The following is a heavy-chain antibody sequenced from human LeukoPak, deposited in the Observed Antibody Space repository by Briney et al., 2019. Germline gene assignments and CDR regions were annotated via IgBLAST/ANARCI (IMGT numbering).Heavy chain of an antibody. V-gene: IGHV3-23*01. Sequence: PGRSLRLSCASSGFIFGNCGKSWVRLPPGKGLKRVSVISGSGDNTYYANSVKSRFTVSRDNSKNTLYLQMNNLRGEDKALYYCTKGPYGNSIYYGMDVWGQGTTVTVSS. CDR2: ISGSGDNT. CDR3: TKGPYGNSIYYGMDV. J-gene: IGHJ6*02. CDR1: GFIFGNCG. D-gene: IGHD5-24*01.